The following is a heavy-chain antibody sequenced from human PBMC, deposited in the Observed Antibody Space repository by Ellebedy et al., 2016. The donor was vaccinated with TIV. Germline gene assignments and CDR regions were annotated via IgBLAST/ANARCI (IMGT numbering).Heavy chain of an antibody. D-gene: IGHD6-19*01. CDR2: INPKNGDT. V-gene: IGHV1-2*02. J-gene: IGHJ4*02. CDR3: GRSGYGSGWSFDY. Sequence: AASVKVSCKASGYTFIGYYMHWVRQAPGQGLEWMGWINPKNGDTSYAQKFQGRVTITRDPSISTAYMELSRPGSDDTAVYYCGRSGYGSGWSFDYWGQGTLVTVSS. CDR1: GYTFIGYY.